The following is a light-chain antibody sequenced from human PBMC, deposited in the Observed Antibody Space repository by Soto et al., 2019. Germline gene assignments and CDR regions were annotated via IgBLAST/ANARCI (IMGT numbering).Light chain of an antibody. Sequence: QSALTQPRSVSGSPVQSVAISCTGIGAFDFVSWYQQYPGKAPKLMIYDVTNRPSGVPDRFSASKSGDTASLTISGLQAEDEAEYYCCSYTGSYSVFGGGTKVTVL. CDR2: DVT. CDR3: CSYTGSYSV. J-gene: IGLJ3*02. V-gene: IGLV2-11*01. CDR1: GAFDF.